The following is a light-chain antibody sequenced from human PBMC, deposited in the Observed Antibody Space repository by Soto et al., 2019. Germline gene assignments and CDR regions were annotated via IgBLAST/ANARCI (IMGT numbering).Light chain of an antibody. CDR3: KSYEGSNIYV. CDR2: EVN. CDR1: SSDVGGYNY. J-gene: IGLJ1*01. V-gene: IGLV2-8*01. Sequence: QSALTQPPSASGSPGQSVTISCTGTSSDVGGYNYVSWYQQHPGKAPKLMIYEVNKRPSGVPDRFSGSKSGNTASLTVSGLQAEDEADYYCKSYEGSNIYVFGTGTKLT.